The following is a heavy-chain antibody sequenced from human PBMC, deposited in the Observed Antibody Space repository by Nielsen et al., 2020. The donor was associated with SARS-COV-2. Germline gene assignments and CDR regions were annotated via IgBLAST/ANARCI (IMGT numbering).Heavy chain of an antibody. CDR2: ISYDGSNK. V-gene: IGHV3-30*18. J-gene: IGHJ6*02. Sequence: GESLKISCAASGFTFSSYGMHWVRQAPGKGLEWVAVISYDGSNKYYADSVKGRFTISRDNSKNTLYLQMNSLRAEDTAVYYCAKDRFLVHDSSGYYYYYYYYGMDVWGQGTTVTVSS. CDR1: GFTFSSYG. D-gene: IGHD3-22*01. CDR3: AKDRFLVHDSSGYYYYYYYYGMDV.